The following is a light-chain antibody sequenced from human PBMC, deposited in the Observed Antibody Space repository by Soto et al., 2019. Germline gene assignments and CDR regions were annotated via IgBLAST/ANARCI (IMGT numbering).Light chain of an antibody. J-gene: IGLJ2*01. Sequence: QSVLTQPPSASGTPGQRVTISCAGSTSNIGSQTVNWYQQLPGTAPKLLVYSSHQRPSGVPDRFSGSKSGTSASLAISGLQSEDEADYYCAAWDGSLNGVVFGGGTKLTVL. CDR1: TSNIGSQT. V-gene: IGLV1-44*01. CDR2: SSH. CDR3: AAWDGSLNGVV.